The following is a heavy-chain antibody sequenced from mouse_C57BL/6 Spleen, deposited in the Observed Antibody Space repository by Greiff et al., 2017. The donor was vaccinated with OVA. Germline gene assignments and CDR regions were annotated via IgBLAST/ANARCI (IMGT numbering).Heavy chain of an antibody. V-gene: IGHV1-26*01. CDR1: GYTFTDYY. CDR3: ASGYYDGTYRWFAY. CDR2: INPNNGGT. D-gene: IGHD2-1*01. Sequence: EVQLQQSGPELVKPGASVKISCKASGYTFTDYYMNWVKQSHGKSLEWIGDINPNNGGTSYNQKFKGKATLTVDKSSSTAYMELRSLTSEDSAVYYGASGYYDGTYRWFAYWGQGTLVTVSA. J-gene: IGHJ3*01.